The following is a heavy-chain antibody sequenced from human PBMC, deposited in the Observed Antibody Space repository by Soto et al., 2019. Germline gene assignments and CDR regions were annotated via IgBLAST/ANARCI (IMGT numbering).Heavy chain of an antibody. D-gene: IGHD3-10*01. V-gene: IGHV3-23*01. CDR3: AKDLIRGDGYVDFDY. CDR2: IYAGGGTT. CDR1: GFIFSNYA. J-gene: IGHJ4*02. Sequence: GGSLRLSCAASGFIFSNYAMFWVRQAPGKGLDWVSTIYAGGGTTHYAESVKGRFTISRDNSNNRLYLQLNNLRAEDTAVYFCAKDLIRGDGYVDFDYWGQGTLVTVS.